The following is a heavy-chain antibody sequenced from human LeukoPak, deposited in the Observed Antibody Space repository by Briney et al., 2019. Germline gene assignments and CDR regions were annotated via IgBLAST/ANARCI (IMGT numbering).Heavy chain of an antibody. CDR2: IYYSGST. D-gene: IGHD3-10*01. CDR1: GGSISSSSYY. V-gene: IGHV4-39*07. Sequence: SETLSLTCTVSGGSISSSSYYWGWIRQPPGKGLEWIGSIYYSGSTYYNPSLKSRVTISVDTSKNQFSLKLSSVTAADTAVYYCARDSPFRFGELFPFDYWGQGTLVTVSS. CDR3: ARDSPFRFGELFPFDY. J-gene: IGHJ4*02.